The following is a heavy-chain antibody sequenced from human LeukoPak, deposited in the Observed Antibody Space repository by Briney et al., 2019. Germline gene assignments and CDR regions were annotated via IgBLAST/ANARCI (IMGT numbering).Heavy chain of an antibody. Sequence: GGSLRLSCAASGFTVSSNYMGWVRQAPGKGLEWVSVIYSGGSTYYADSVKGRFTISRDNSKNTLYLQMNSLRAEDTAVYYCARESAAGYQRLGYWGQGTLVTVSS. CDR1: GFTVSSNY. D-gene: IGHD6-13*01. J-gene: IGHJ4*02. V-gene: IGHV3-66*01. CDR3: ARESAAGYQRLGY. CDR2: IYSGGST.